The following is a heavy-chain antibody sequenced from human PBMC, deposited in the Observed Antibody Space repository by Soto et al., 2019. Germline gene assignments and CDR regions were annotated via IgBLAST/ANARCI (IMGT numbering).Heavy chain of an antibody. J-gene: IGHJ4*02. CDR2: IWYDGSNK. Sequence: QVQLVESGGGVVQPGRSLRLSCVASGFTFSSYGMHWVRQAPGKGLQWVAVIWYDGSNKYYADSVKGRFTISRDNSKNTLYLQMNSLRAEDTAVYYCARDQGRGYNYGFDYWGQGTLVTVSS. CDR3: ARDQGRGYNYGFDY. CDR1: GFTFSSYG. D-gene: IGHD5-18*01. V-gene: IGHV3-33*01.